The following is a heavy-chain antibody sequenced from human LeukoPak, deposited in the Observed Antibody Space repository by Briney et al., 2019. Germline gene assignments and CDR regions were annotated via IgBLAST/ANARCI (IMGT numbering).Heavy chain of an antibody. Sequence: PSETLSLTCTVSGGSISSYYWSWIRQPPEKGLEWIGYIYYSGSTNYNPSLKSRVTISVDTSKNQFSLKLSSVTAADTAVYYCARHRGLTAYYINWYFDLWGRGTLVTVSS. D-gene: IGHD3-9*01. CDR1: GGSISSYY. J-gene: IGHJ2*01. V-gene: IGHV4-59*08. CDR3: ARHRGLTAYYINWYFDL. CDR2: IYYSGST.